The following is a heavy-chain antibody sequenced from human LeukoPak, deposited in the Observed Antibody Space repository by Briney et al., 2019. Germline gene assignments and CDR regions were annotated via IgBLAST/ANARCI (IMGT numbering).Heavy chain of an antibody. CDR3: ARGLSRFGESTTAFDI. CDR2: ISPYNGNT. D-gene: IGHD3-10*01. J-gene: IGHJ3*02. CDR1: GYTFTNYG. Sequence: ASVKVSCKAPGYTFTNYGITWVRQAPGQGLEWMGWISPYNGNTKYSQKLQGRVTVTTDTSTSTAYMELRSLRSDDTAVYYCARGLSRFGESTTAFDIWGQGTMVTVSS. V-gene: IGHV1-18*01.